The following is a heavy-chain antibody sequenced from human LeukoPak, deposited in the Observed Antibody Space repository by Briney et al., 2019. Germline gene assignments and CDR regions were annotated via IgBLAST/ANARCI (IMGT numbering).Heavy chain of an antibody. CDR3: ARATGDFGDAFDI. CDR2: IYHSGST. V-gene: IGHV4-30-2*01. D-gene: IGHD1-1*01. CDR1: GGSISSGGYS. J-gene: IGHJ3*02. Sequence: SETLSLTCAVSGGSISSGGYSWSWIRQPPGKGLEWIGYIYHSGSTYYNPSLKSRVTISVDRSKNQFSLKLSSVTAADTAVYYCARATGDFGDAFDIWGQGTMVTVSP.